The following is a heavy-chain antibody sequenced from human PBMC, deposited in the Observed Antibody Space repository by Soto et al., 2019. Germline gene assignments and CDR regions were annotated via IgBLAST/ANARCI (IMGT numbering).Heavy chain of an antibody. CDR1: GYTLTELS. CDR3: ATDEPDFWSGADNPLDI. Sequence: ASVKVSCKVSGYTLTELSMHWVRQAPGKGLEWMGGFDPEDGETIHAQKFQGRVTMTEDTSTDTAYMELSSLRSEDTAVYYCATDEPDFWSGADNPLDIWGQGTMVTVSS. CDR2: FDPEDGET. J-gene: IGHJ3*02. D-gene: IGHD3-3*01. V-gene: IGHV1-24*01.